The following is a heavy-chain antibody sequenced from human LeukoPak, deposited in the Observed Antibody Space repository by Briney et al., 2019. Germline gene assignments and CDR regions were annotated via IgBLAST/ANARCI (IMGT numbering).Heavy chain of an antibody. J-gene: IGHJ2*01. Sequence: PSETLSLTCTVSGGSISSYYWSWIRQPPGKGLEWIGYIYYSGSTNCNPSLKSRVTISVDTSKNQFSLKLSSVTAADTAVYYCARRYRSDYAEFDLWGRGTLVTVSS. CDR1: GGSISSYY. CDR3: ARRYRSDYAEFDL. V-gene: IGHV4-59*01. D-gene: IGHD4-17*01. CDR2: IYYSGST.